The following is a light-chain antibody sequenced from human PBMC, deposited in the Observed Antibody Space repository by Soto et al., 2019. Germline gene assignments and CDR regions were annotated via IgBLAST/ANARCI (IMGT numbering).Light chain of an antibody. Sequence: SYELAQPPSVSVAPGQTARITCGGNKIGSKSVHWYQQKPGQAPVLVVYNDNDRPSGIPERFSGSNSDSTATLTISRVEVGDEADYYCQVWDGSTDRGWVFGGGTKLTVL. CDR3: QVWDGSTDRGWV. CDR1: KIGSKS. CDR2: NDN. J-gene: IGLJ3*02. V-gene: IGLV3-21*02.